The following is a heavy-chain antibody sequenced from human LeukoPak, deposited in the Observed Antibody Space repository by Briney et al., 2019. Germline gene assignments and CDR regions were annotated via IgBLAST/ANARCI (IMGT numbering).Heavy chain of an antibody. V-gene: IGHV1-18*01. CDR1: GYSFTSYG. CDR3: ARVMEVVVDDAFDI. CDR2: ISAYNGNT. J-gene: IGHJ3*02. D-gene: IGHD2-15*01. Sequence: ASVKVSCKASGYSFTSYGISWVRQAPGQGLEWMGWISAYNGNTNYAQKLQGRVTMTTDTSTSTAYMELRSLRSDDTAVYYCARVMEVVVDDAFDIWGQGTMVTVSS.